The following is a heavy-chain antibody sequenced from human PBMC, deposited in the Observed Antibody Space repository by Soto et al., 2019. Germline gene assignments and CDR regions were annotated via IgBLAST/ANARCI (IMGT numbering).Heavy chain of an antibody. CDR1: SRSFSGYY. Sequence: SETLSLTCSIYSRSFSGYYWTWIRQPPGKGLEWIGEISQSGNTIYSPPLQSRVSISIDTSKKQFSLNLASVSAAAPAVYYCARAPKVSGSSQTRPDFWGQGNVVTVS. V-gene: IGHV4-34*01. CDR2: ISQSGNT. D-gene: IGHD6-6*01. J-gene: IGHJ4*02. CDR3: ARAPKVSGSSQTRPDF.